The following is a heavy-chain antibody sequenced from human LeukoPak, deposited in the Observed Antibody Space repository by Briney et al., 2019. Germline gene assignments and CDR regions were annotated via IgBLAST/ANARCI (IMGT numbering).Heavy chain of an antibody. Sequence: SETLSLTCTVSGGSISSGSYYWSWIRQPAGEGLEWIGRIYTSGSTNYNPSLKSRVTISVDTSKNQFSLKLSSVTAADTAVYYCATVGGYTFDYWGQGTLVTVSS. V-gene: IGHV4-61*02. CDR1: GGSISSGSYY. J-gene: IGHJ4*02. CDR2: IYTSGST. CDR3: ATVGGYTFDY. D-gene: IGHD5-12*01.